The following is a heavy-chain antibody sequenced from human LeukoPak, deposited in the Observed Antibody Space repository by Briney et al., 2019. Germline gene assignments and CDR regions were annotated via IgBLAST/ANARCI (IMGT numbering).Heavy chain of an antibody. J-gene: IGHJ3*02. V-gene: IGHV4-34*01. CDR2: INHSGSI. CDR1: GGSFSGYY. Sequence: SETLSLTCAVYGGSFSGYYWSWIRQPPGKGLEWIGEINHSGSINYNPSLKSRVTISVDTSKNQFSLKLSSVTAADTAVYYCARGRDAFDIWGQGTMVTVSS. CDR3: ARGRDAFDI.